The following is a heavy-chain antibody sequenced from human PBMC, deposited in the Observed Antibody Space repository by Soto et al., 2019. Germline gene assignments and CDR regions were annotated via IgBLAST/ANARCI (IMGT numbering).Heavy chain of an antibody. CDR2: IYYSGST. Sequence: PAERLSLTCTVSGGSISSYYWSWIRQPPGKGLEWIGYIYYSGSTNYNPSLKSRVTISVDTSKNQFSLKLSSVTAADTAVYYCARRYSSGFDYWGQGTLVTVSS. V-gene: IGHV4-59*01. CDR1: GGSISSYY. D-gene: IGHD6-19*01. J-gene: IGHJ4*02. CDR3: ARRYSSGFDY.